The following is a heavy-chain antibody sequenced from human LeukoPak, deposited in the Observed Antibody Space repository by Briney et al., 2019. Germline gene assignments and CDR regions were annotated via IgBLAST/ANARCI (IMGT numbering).Heavy chain of an antibody. J-gene: IGHJ4*02. CDR3: ASLIAAGYFDH. V-gene: IGHV4-39*01. CDR1: GGSISSSSYS. D-gene: IGHD6-13*01. CDR2: IYHSGGT. Sequence: PSETLSLTCTVSGGSISSSSYSWGWIRQPPGKGLEWIGVIYHSGGTYYNPSLKSRLTMSVDTSKNQFSLKLSSVTATDTAVHYCASLIAAGYFDHWGQGTLVTVSS.